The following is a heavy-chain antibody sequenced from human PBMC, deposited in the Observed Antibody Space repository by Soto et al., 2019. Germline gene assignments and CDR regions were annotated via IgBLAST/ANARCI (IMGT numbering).Heavy chain of an antibody. CDR2: IIPIFSTA. J-gene: IGHJ5*02. CDR1: GGTFSTYA. Sequence: SVKVSCKASGGTFSTYAISWVRQAPGQGLEWMGGIIPIFSTAKYAQKFQGRVTITADESTRTAYMELSSLRSEDTAVYYCVRGGAASPGRFWGRFASNTWLDPWGQGTLVTVSS. V-gene: IGHV1-69*13. CDR3: VRGGAASPGRFWGRFASNTWLDP. D-gene: IGHD3-16*01.